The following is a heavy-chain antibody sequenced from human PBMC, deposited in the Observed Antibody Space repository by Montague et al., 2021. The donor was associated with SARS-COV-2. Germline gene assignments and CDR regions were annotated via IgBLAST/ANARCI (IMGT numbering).Heavy chain of an antibody. CDR2: IYYSGDT. CDR1: GDSISSATYY. Sequence: SETLSLTCTVSGDSISSATYYWGWIRQPPGKGLEWIGSIYYSGDTYYNPSLKNRVTISVDMSKNQSSLKVTSVTAPDTAVYYCAGSSRLLGDAFEIWGQGTMVTVSS. V-gene: IGHV4-39*01. D-gene: IGHD7-27*01. J-gene: IGHJ3*02. CDR3: AGSSRLLGDAFEI.